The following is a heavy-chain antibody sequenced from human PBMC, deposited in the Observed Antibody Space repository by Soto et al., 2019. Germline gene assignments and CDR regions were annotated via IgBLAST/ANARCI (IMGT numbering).Heavy chain of an antibody. CDR1: GGSISSGGYS. Sequence: SETLSLTCAVSGGSISSGGYSWSWIRQPPGKGLEWVGYIYHSGSTYYNPSLKSRVTISVDRSKNQFSLKLSSVTAADTAVYYCVPSNWFDPWGQGTLVTVSS. J-gene: IGHJ5*02. V-gene: IGHV4-30-2*01. CDR2: IYHSGST. CDR3: VPSNWFDP.